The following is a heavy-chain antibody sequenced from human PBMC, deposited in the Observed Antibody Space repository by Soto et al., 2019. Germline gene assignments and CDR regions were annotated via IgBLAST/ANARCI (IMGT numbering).Heavy chain of an antibody. CDR2: IYFDGDK. J-gene: IGHJ4*02. V-gene: IGHV2-5*02. Sequence: QITLKESGPTLVEPTEALALTCSFSGFSLTKSPVAVGWFRQPPGKVLEWLAVIYFDGDKRYNPSLETRITMTEDTSRTQVALTLTDMEPKDTATYFCAPRLGGSSWNDGFFDLWGRGFPVTVS. D-gene: IGHD1-1*01. CDR1: GFSLTKSPVA. CDR3: APRLGGSSWNDGFFDL.